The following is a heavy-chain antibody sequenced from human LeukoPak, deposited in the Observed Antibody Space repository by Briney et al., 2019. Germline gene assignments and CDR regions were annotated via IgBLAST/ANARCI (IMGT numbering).Heavy chain of an antibody. CDR2: ISSSSSTI. CDR3: AREIVVVSAAMGALVGAPVKFDP. D-gene: IGHD2-2*01. V-gene: IGHV3-48*01. CDR1: GFTFSSYA. J-gene: IGHJ5*02. Sequence: GGSLRLSCAASGFTFSSYAMNWVRQAPGKGPEWVSYISSSSSTIYYADSVKGRFTISRDNAKNSLYLQMNSLRAEDTAVYYCAREIVVVSAAMGALVGAPVKFDPWGQGTLVTASS.